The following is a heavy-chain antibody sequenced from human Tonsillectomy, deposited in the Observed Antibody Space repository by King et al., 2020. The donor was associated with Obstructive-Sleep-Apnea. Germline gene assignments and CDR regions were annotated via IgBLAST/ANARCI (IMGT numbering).Heavy chain of an antibody. CDR2: ISSSSSTI. J-gene: IGHJ3*02. D-gene: IGHD1-26*01. Sequence: VQLVESGGGLVQPGGSLRLSCAASGFSFSTYSMNWVRQAPGKGLEWVSYISSSSSTIHYADSVKGRFTISRDNAKNSLYLQMSSLRAEDTAVYYCAALGAIVNRDAFDTWGQGTMVTVSS. V-gene: IGHV3-48*04. CDR3: AALGAIVNRDAFDT. CDR1: GFSFSTYS.